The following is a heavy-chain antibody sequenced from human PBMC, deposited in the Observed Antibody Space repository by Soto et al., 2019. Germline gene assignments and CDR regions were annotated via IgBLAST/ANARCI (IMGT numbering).Heavy chain of an antibody. CDR3: AIPITYGPAD. CDR1: GGTFISYA. J-gene: IGHJ4*02. D-gene: IGHD3-10*01. Sequence: SVKVSFKASGGTFISYAISWVRQAPGQGLEWMGGIIPIFGTANYAQKFQGRVTITADESTSTAYMELSSLRSEDTAVYYCAIPITYGPADWGQGTLVTVSS. V-gene: IGHV1-69*13. CDR2: IIPIFGTA.